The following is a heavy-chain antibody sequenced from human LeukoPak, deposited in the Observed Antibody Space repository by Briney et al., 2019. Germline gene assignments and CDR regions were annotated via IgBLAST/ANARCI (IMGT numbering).Heavy chain of an antibody. J-gene: IGHJ6*03. CDR3: ARHNYDFWSVYMDV. Sequence: GGSLRLSCAASGFTFSTYWMSWVRQAPGKGLEWLANIKQDGSEKYYVDSVKGRFTISRDNAKNSLYLQMNSLRAEDTAVYYCARHNYDFWSVYMDVWGKGTTVTVSS. CDR2: IKQDGSEK. V-gene: IGHV3-7*01. CDR1: GFTFSTYW. D-gene: IGHD3-3*01.